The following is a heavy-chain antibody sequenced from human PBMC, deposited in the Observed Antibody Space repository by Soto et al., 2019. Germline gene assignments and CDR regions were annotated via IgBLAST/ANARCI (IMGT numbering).Heavy chain of an antibody. Sequence: SETLSLTCTVSGGSISSGGYFWSWIRQHPGKGLEWIGYIYYSGSTYYNPSLKSRVTISVDTSKNQFSLKLSSVTAADTVVYYCARGRYYYTTIPRYYFDDWGQGTLVTVSS. CDR2: IYYSGST. CDR3: ARGRYYYTTIPRYYFDD. CDR1: GGSISSGGYF. D-gene: IGHD3-10*01. J-gene: IGHJ4*02. V-gene: IGHV4-31*03.